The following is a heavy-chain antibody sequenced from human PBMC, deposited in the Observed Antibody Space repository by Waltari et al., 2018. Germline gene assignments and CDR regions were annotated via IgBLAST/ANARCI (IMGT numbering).Heavy chain of an antibody. V-gene: IGHV5-51*03. J-gene: IGHJ3*01. D-gene: IGHD1-1*01. Sequence: EVRLVQSGAEVRKPVVSLNISCTASGYSFSCFWIAWLRQMSGEGLEWMGVIYPSDSDSRYSPSFQGQVTFSVDKSISTAYLEWSSLKASDTATYYCSRVRVPYNRGDGFDFWGQGTKVTVSS. CDR2: IYPSDSDS. CDR1: GYSFSCFW. CDR3: SRVRVPYNRGDGFDF.